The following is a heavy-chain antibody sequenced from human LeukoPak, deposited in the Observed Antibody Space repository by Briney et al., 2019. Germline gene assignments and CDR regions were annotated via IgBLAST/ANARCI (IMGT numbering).Heavy chain of an antibody. CDR2: FDPKDGDT. CDR1: GYTLTELS. CDR3: ARDTRIPDIVVVPAPGP. Sequence: ASVKVSCKVSGYTLTELSVHWVRQAPGKGLEWMGNFDPKDGDTIYAQRFQGRVTMTEDTSTHTAYMELSSLRSEDTAVYYCARDTRIPDIVVVPAPGPWGQGTLVTVSS. J-gene: IGHJ5*02. V-gene: IGHV1-24*01. D-gene: IGHD2-2*01.